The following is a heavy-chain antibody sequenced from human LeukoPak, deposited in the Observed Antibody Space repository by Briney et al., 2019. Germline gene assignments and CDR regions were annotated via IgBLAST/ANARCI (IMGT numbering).Heavy chain of an antibody. CDR2: IKQDGSEK. CDR3: AREGIAAAGYPTYDY. D-gene: IGHD6-13*01. V-gene: IGHV3-7*01. CDR1: GFTFSSYW. J-gene: IGHJ4*02. Sequence: PGGSLRLSCAASGFTFSSYWMSWVRQAPGKGLEWVANIKQDGSEKYYVDSVKGRFTISRDNAKNSLYLQMNSLRAEDTAVYYCAREGIAAAGYPTYDYRGQGTLVTVSS.